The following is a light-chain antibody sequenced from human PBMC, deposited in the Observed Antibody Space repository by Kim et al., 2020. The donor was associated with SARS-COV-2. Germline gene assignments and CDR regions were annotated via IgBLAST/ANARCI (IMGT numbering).Light chain of an antibody. CDR3: QAWDSSTVV. J-gene: IGLJ2*01. V-gene: IGLV3-1*01. CDR2: QDS. Sequence: GPPGQTASIPCSGDKLGDKYACWYQQKPGQSPVLVIYQDSKRPSGIPERFSGSNSGNTATLTISGTQAMDEADYYCQAWDSSTVVFGGGTQLTVL. CDR1: KLGDKY.